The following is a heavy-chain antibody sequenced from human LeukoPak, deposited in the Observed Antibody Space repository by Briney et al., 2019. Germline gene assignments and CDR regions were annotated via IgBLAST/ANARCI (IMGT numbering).Heavy chain of an antibody. Sequence: GGSLRLSCGASGFSFSMFWMTWVRQAPGKGLEWVANIKQDGSEQYYVDSVKGRFTISRDSAKSSLYLQMNRLRVEDTAVYYCARLADYDYVWGSDFWGQGTLVTVSS. V-gene: IGHV3-7*01. J-gene: IGHJ4*02. CDR1: GFSFSMFW. D-gene: IGHD3-16*01. CDR2: IKQDGSEQ. CDR3: ARLADYDYVWGSDF.